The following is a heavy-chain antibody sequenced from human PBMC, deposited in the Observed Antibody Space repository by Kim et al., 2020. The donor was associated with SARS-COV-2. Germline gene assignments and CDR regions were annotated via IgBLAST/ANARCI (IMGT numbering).Heavy chain of an antibody. Sequence: GESLKISCKGSGYSFTSYWIGWVRQMPGKGLEWMGIIYPGDSDTRYSPSFQGQVTISADKSISTAYLQWSSLKASDTAMYYCARLADIVVVPAANLYYYYGMDVWGQGTTVTVSS. V-gene: IGHV5-51*01. J-gene: IGHJ6*02. D-gene: IGHD2-2*01. CDR1: GYSFTSYW. CDR3: ARLADIVVVPAANLYYYYGMDV. CDR2: IYPGDSDT.